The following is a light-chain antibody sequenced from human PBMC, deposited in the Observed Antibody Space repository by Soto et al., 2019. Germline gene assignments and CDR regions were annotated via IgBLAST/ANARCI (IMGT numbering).Light chain of an antibody. CDR2: EVT. CDR1: ISDVGSFNL. CDR3: CSYAGRDVVV. V-gene: IGLV2-23*02. Sequence: QSALTQAASVSGSPGQSITISCTGTISDVGSFNLVSWYQHHPGKAPKLMIYEVTKRPSGVSNRFSGSKSGNTASLTISGLQAEDEADYYCCSYAGRDVVVFGGGTKVTVL. J-gene: IGLJ2*01.